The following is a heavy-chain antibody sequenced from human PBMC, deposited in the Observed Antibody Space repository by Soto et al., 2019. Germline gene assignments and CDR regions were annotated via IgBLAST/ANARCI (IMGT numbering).Heavy chain of an antibody. Sequence: QVQLQQWGAGLLKPSETLSLTCAVYGGSFSGYYWSWIRQPPGKGLEWIGEINHSGSTNYNPSLKSRVTISVDTSKNQFFLKLSSVTAAETAVYYCARGQATVNGKNWFDPWGQGTLVTVSS. J-gene: IGHJ5*02. V-gene: IGHV4-34*01. CDR1: GGSFSGYY. D-gene: IGHD4-4*01. CDR3: ARGQATVNGKNWFDP. CDR2: INHSGST.